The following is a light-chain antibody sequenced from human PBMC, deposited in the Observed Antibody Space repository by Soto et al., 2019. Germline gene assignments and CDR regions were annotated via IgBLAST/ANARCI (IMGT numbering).Light chain of an antibody. CDR2: EVT. Sequence: QSALTQPHSASGSPGQAVTISCTGTSSDVGGHNFVSWYQQHPGKAPKFLFYEVTKRPSRVPDLFSGSKSAITASLTVSGLPADDEAYYYCSAYAGNNNPVIFGGGTKLTVL. CDR3: SAYAGNNNPVI. CDR1: SSDVGGHNF. V-gene: IGLV2-8*01. J-gene: IGLJ2*01.